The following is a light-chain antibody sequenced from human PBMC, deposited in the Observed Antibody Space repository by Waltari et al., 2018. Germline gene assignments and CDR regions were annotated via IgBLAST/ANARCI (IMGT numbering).Light chain of an antibody. CDR1: SSDVGGYNY. Sequence: QSALTQPASVSGSPGQSITISCTGTSSDVGGYNYVSWYQQHPGKAPKLMIYDVSSRPSVFSTRFSGSKSGNTASLTISGLQAEDDADYYCSAYTSSSTLDYVFGTGTKVTVL. J-gene: IGLJ1*01. V-gene: IGLV2-14*03. CDR3: SAYTSSSTLDYV. CDR2: DVS.